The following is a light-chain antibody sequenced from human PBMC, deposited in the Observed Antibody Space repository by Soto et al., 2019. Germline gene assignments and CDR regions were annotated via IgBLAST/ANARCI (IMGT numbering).Light chain of an antibody. CDR3: SSYGGSNTFV. V-gene: IGLV2-8*01. Sequence: QSALTQPPSASGSPGQSVTISCTGTSSDVGGWNYVSWYHQYPGKAPKLLIYQVTQRPSGVPDRFSGSKSDNTASLTVSGLRADDESLYFCSSYGGSNTFVFGSGTKLTV. J-gene: IGLJ1*01. CDR1: SSDVGGWNY. CDR2: QVT.